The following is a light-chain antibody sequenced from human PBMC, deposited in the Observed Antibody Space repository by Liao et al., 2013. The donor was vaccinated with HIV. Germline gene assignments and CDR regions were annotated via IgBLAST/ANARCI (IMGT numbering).Light chain of an antibody. CDR1: NIGSKS. J-gene: IGLJ3*02. CDR3: QVWDSSSDHGV. Sequence: SYVLTQPFSVSVAPGKTASVTCGGDNIGSKSVHWYQQKPGQAPVLVIYYDRDRPSGIPERFSGSNSGNTATLTISRVEAGDEADYYCQVWDSSSDHGVFGGGTRLTVL. CDR2: YDR. V-gene: IGLV3-21*01.